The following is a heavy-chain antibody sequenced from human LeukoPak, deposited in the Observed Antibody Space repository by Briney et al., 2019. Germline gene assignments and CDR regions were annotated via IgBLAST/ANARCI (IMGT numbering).Heavy chain of an antibody. CDR2: INAGNGNT. CDR1: GYTFTSYA. V-gene: IGHV1-3*01. CDR3: ARGYCSSTSCYLGSTY. Sequence: ASVKVSCKASGYTFTSYAMHWVRQALGQRLEWMGWINAGNGNTKYSQKFQGRVTITRDTSASTAYMELSSLRSEDTAVYYCARGYCSSTSCYLGSTYWGQGTLVTVSS. J-gene: IGHJ4*02. D-gene: IGHD2-2*01.